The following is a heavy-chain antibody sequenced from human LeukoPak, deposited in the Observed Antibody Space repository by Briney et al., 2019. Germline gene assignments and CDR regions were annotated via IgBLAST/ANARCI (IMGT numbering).Heavy chain of an antibody. CDR2: ISYDGSNK. D-gene: IGHD6-13*01. CDR3: AKDEGQQQLEYYFDY. Sequence: GGSLRLSCAASGFTFSSYGMHWVRQAPGKGLEWVAVISYDGSNKYYADSVKGRSTISRDNSKNTLYLQMNSLRAEATAVYYCAKDEGQQQLEYYFDYWGQGTLVTVSS. J-gene: IGHJ4*02. V-gene: IGHV3-30*18. CDR1: GFTFSSYG.